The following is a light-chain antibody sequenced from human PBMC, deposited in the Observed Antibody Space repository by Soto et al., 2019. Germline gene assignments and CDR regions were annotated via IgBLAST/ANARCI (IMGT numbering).Light chain of an antibody. CDR3: RSYGGSNSAEV. Sequence: QSVLTQPPSASGSPAQSVTISCTGSSSDIGGYNFVYWYQQHPGKAPKLLIYEDYKRPSGVPDRFSGSKSGNSASLTVSGLQAEDEADYYCRSYGGSNSAEVFGSGTKLTVL. CDR2: EDY. J-gene: IGLJ1*01. V-gene: IGLV2-8*01. CDR1: SSDIGGYNF.